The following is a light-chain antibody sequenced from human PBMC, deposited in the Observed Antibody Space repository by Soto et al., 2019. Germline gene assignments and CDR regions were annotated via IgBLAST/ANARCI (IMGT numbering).Light chain of an antibody. J-gene: IGKJ3*01. CDR1: QDIGTY. Sequence: DIQMTQSPPSLSASVGDRVTITCQASQDIGTYLNWYQHKPGKAPNLVIYDASNLETGVQSRFSGGGSGTDFTLTISSLRPEDIATYYCQHSNHLPLFGPGTKVDF. CDR2: DAS. CDR3: QHSNHLPL. V-gene: IGKV1-33*01.